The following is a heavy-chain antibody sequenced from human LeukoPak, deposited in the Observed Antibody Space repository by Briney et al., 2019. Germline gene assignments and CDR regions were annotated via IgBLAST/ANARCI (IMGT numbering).Heavy chain of an antibody. V-gene: IGHV4-59*01. J-gene: IGHJ4*02. CDR3: AREGKLTGYFGGLGFNY. D-gene: IGHD6-19*01. CDR1: GGSISSYY. CDR2: IYYSGST. Sequence: SETLSLTCTVSGGSISSYYWSWIRQPPGKGLEWIGYIYYSGSTNYNPSLKSRVTISVDTSKNQFSLNLTSVTAADTAVYYCAREGKLTGYFGGLGFNYWGQGILVTVSS.